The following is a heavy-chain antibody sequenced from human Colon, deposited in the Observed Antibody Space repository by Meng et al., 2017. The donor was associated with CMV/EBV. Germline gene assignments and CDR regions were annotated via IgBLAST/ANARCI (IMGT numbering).Heavy chain of an antibody. D-gene: IGHD2-2*01. CDR3: ARDAGGIVVVPAVDY. V-gene: IGHV3-74*01. CDR2: INSDGSST. Sequence: GESLKISCAASGFTFSSYWMHWVRQAPGKGLVWVSRINSDGSSTSYADSVKGRFTISRDNAKNTLYLQMNSLRAEDTAVYYCARDAGGIVVVPAVDYWGQGTLVTVSS. CDR1: GFTFSSYW. J-gene: IGHJ4*02.